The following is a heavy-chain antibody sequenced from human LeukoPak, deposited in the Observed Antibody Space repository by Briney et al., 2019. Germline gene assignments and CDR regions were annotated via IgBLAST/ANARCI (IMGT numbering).Heavy chain of an antibody. V-gene: IGHV1-69*04. CDR2: IIPILGIA. D-gene: IGHD2-15*01. CDR1: GGTFSSYA. Sequence: SVKVSCKASGGTFSSYAISWVRQAPGQGLEWMGRIIPILGIAHYAQKFQGRVTITADKSTSTAYMELSSLRSEDTAVYYCARVPCFRGSGGSCYSGGYYYYGMDVWGQGTTVTVSS. J-gene: IGHJ6*02. CDR3: ARVPCFRGSGGSCYSGGYYYYGMDV.